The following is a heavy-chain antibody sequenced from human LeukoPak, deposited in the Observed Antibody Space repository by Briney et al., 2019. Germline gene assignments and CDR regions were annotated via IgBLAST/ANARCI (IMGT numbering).Heavy chain of an antibody. D-gene: IGHD3-9*01. J-gene: IGHJ6*04. CDR1: GGTFSSYA. Sequence: ASVKVSCKASGGTFSSYAISGVRQGPGQGLEWMGGFIPIFGTANYAQKFQGRVTITADESTSTAYMELSSLRSEDTAVYYCASSIYDILTGYYPHYYYYYGMDVWGKGTTVTVSS. V-gene: IGHV1-69*13. CDR3: ASSIYDILTGYYPHYYYYYGMDV. CDR2: FIPIFGTA.